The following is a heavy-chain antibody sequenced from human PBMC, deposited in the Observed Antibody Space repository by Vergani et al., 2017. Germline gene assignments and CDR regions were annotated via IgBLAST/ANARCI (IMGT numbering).Heavy chain of an antibody. Sequence: EVQLVESGGGLVKPGGSLRLSCAASGFTFSSYSMNWVRQAPGKGLEWVSSIGSSSSYIYYADSVKGRFTISRHNAKNSLYLHMNSLRAEDTAVYYCARGAGSSLEAGIDYWGQGTLVTVAS. V-gene: IGHV3-21*01. J-gene: IGHJ4*02. CDR3: ARGAGSSLEAGIDY. CDR2: IGSSSSYI. D-gene: IGHD6-13*01. CDR1: GFTFSSYS.